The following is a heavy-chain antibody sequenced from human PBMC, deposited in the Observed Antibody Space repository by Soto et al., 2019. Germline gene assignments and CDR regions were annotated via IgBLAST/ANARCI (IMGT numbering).Heavy chain of an antibody. J-gene: IGHJ4*02. Sequence: QLQLQESGPGLVKPSETLSLTCAVSGGSMSNTSYYWGWIRQPPGKGLEWIGSIYYSGSTFYNPSLKSRVTISVDTSKNQFFLKLNSVTAADTAVYYCARQRRYYYDSSGYPDYWGQGTLVTVSS. CDR2: IYYSGST. D-gene: IGHD3-22*01. V-gene: IGHV4-39*01. CDR1: GGSMSNTSYY. CDR3: ARQRRYYYDSSGYPDY.